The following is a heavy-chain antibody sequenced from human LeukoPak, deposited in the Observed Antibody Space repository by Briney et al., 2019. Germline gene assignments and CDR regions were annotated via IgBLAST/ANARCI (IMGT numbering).Heavy chain of an antibody. J-gene: IGHJ3*02. CDR2: IYYSGST. V-gene: IGHV4-59*01. D-gene: IGHD4-17*01. Sequence: SETLSLTCTVSGGSISSYYWSWLRQPPGKGLEWVGYIYYSGSTNYNPSLKSRVTISVDTSKNQFSLKLSSVTAADTAVYYCARQIRTTQVGWAFDMWGQGTMVTVSS. CDR1: GGSISSYY. CDR3: ARQIRTTQVGWAFDM.